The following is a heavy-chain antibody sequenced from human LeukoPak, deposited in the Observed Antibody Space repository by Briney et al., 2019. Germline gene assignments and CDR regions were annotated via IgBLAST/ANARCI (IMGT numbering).Heavy chain of an antibody. CDR1: GFTFDDYG. CDR3: ARVPYRHDYRGNWFDP. V-gene: IGHV3-20*01. CDR2: INWNGGST. J-gene: IGHJ5*02. D-gene: IGHD4-23*01. Sequence: GGSLRLSCAASGFTFDDYGMSWVRQAPGKGLEGVAGINWNGGSTGYADSVKGRFTISRDNSNHTLYLQIKSLTVEDTAVYHCARVPYRHDYRGNWFDPWGQGTLVAVSS.